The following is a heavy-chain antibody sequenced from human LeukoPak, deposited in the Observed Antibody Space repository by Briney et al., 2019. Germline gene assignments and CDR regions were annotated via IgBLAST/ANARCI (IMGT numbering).Heavy chain of an antibody. CDR2: IYFSGST. D-gene: IGHD6-13*01. V-gene: IGHV4-59*01. Sequence: SETLSLICTVSGGSINGYFWSWIRQPPGKGLEWIGHIYFSGSTKYNPSLKSQVTMSLDTSKNQFSLNLNSVAAADTAVYYCARGETAAGTIWYFDLWGRGTLVTVSS. CDR3: ARGETAAGTIWYFDL. J-gene: IGHJ2*01. CDR1: GGSINGYF.